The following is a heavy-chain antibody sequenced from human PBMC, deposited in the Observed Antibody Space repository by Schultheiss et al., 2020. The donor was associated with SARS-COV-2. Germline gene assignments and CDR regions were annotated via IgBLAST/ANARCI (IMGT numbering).Heavy chain of an antibody. J-gene: IGHJ3*02. Sequence: SVKVSCKASGYTFTGYYMHWVRQAPGQGLEWMGRIIPIFGIANYAQKFQGRVTITADESTSTAYMELSSLRSDDTAVYYCARDRVDTAMEFHDDAFDIWGQGTMVTVSS. CDR1: GYTFTGYY. V-gene: IGHV1-69*13. D-gene: IGHD5-18*01. CDR3: ARDRVDTAMEFHDDAFDI. CDR2: IIPIFGIA.